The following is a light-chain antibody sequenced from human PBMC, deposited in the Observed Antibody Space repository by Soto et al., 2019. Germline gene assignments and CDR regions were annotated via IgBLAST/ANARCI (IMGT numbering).Light chain of an antibody. CDR1: SGHSSYI. V-gene: IGLV4-60*02. J-gene: IGLJ1*01. CDR2: LEGSGSY. CDR3: ETWDSNSHV. Sequence: QPVLTQSSSASASLGSSVKLTCTLSSGHSSYIIAWHQQQPGKAPRYLMKLEGSGSYNKGSGVPDRFSGSSSGADRYLTISXXXXXXXADYYCETWDSNSHVFGTGTKV.